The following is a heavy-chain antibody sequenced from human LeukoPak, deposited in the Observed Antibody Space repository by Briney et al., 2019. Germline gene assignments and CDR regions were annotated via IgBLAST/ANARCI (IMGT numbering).Heavy chain of an antibody. J-gene: IGHJ4*02. Sequence: SETLSLTCPVAGGSISNYWSWVQPPAGRGLAWMGRIYSTGCTNYNPSLKSWVTISLYSSKNQFSPWLTSVNASVTAVFYCAWQIASAVTSGFDFCGQGALVTVSA. D-gene: IGHD6-13*01. CDR3: AWQIASAVTSGFDF. V-gene: IGHV4-4*07. CDR1: GGSISNY. CDR2: IYSTGCT.